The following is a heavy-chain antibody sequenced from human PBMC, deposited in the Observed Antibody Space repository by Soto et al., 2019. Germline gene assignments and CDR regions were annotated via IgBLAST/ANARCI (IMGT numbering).Heavy chain of an antibody. CDR3: AQGVEGYVWGSWR. D-gene: IGHD3-16*01. J-gene: IGHJ1*01. V-gene: IGHV3-23*01. CDR1: GFTFSSHA. CDR2: ISGSGDRT. Sequence: VRLLESGGGLVQPGEPLRLSCATSGFTFSSHAMSWFRQAPGKGLDWVSAISGSGDRTYNEDSVKGRFTISRDNSKNTLYLQMNNLRAEDTAIYYCAQGVEGYVWGSWRWGQGTLVTVSS.